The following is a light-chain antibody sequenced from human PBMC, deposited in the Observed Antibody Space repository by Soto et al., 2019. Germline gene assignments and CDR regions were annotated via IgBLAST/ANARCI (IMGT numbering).Light chain of an antibody. V-gene: IGLV2-8*01. Sequence: HSALTQPPSAPGSPGQSVTISCTGTSGDVGGYNYVSWYQQHPGKAPKLMIYEVNKRPSGVPDRFSGSKSGNTASLTVSGLQAEDEADYYCSSYAGSNTYVFGTGTKVTVL. CDR2: EVN. CDR3: SSYAGSNTYV. J-gene: IGLJ1*01. CDR1: SGDVGGYNY.